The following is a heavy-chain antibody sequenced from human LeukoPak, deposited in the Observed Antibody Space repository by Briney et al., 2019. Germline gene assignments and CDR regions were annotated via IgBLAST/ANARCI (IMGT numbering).Heavy chain of an antibody. V-gene: IGHV3-7*03. J-gene: IGHJ5*02. D-gene: IGHD4-11*01. CDR2: IKQDGSEK. Sequence: GGSLRLSCAASGFTFSSYWMSWVRQAPGKGLEWVANIKQDGSEKYYVDSVKGRFTISRDSSKNTLFLQMNSLRAEDTAVYYCARGFSDIVNYFDPWGQGTLVIVSS. CDR3: ARGFSDIVNYFDP. CDR1: GFTFSSYW.